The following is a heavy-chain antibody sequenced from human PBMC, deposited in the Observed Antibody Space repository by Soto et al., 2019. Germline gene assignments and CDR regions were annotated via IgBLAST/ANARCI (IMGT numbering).Heavy chain of an antibody. D-gene: IGHD2-21*01. Sequence: KTSETRSLTWTVSGDSISSSSQYWVWIRQPPGKELDWIGSIHYSGTSYYNPSLKSRVTIFVDTSKNQLSLKLSSVTAADTAVYYCARHWIAGSSIPWGQGTLVTVS. J-gene: IGHJ5*02. CDR2: IHYSGTS. CDR3: ARHWIAGSSIP. CDR1: GDSISSSSQY. V-gene: IGHV4-39*01.